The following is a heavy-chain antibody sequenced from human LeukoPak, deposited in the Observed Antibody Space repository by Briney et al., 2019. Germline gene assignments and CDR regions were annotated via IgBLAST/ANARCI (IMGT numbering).Heavy chain of an antibody. CDR2: ISYDGSNK. D-gene: IGHD6-13*01. J-gene: IGHJ4*02. V-gene: IGHV3-30*18. Sequence: GRSLRLSCAASGFTFSSYGMHWVRQAPGKGLEWVAVISYDGSNKYYADSVKGRFTISRDNSKNTLYLQMNSLRAEDTAVYYCAKGHTSSSWSSCDYWGQGTLVTVSS. CDR3: AKGHTSSSWSSCDY. CDR1: GFTFSSYG.